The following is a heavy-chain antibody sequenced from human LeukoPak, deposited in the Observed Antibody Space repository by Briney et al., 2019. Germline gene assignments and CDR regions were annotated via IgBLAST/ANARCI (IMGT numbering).Heavy chain of an antibody. CDR1: GYTFTGYY. CDR3: ARNSGWYWFDP. D-gene: IGHD6-19*01. V-gene: IGHV1-46*01. CDR2: INPSGGST. Sequence: ASVKVSCTASGYTFTGYYMHWVRQAPGQGLEWMGIINPSGGSTSYAQKFQGRVTMTRDTSTSTVYMELSSLRSEDTAVYYCARNSGWYWFDPWGQGTLVTVSS. J-gene: IGHJ5*02.